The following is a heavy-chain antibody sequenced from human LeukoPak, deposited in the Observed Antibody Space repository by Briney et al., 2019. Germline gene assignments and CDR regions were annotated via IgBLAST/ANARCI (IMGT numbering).Heavy chain of an antibody. V-gene: IGHV1-24*01. J-gene: IGHJ6*03. D-gene: IGHD2-21*02. Sequence: ASVKVSCKVSGYTLTELSMHWVRQAPGKGLEWMGSFDPEDGEIIYAQKFQGRVTMTEDTSTDTGYKELSSLRSEDTAVYYCATGPPGDRGVLVYYYYMDVWGKGTSVTVSS. CDR2: FDPEDGEI. CDR1: GYTLTELS. CDR3: ATGPPGDRGVLVYYYYMDV.